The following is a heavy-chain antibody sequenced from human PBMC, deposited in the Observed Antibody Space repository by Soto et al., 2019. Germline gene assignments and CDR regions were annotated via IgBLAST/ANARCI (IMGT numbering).Heavy chain of an antibody. CDR3: ARDFDSSGYYGPVGALDI. CDR1: RFTFSSYT. J-gene: IGHJ3*02. CDR2: ISSSTTYI. Sequence: GGSLRLSCSASRFTFSSYTMNWVRQAPGKGLEWVSSISSSTTYIYYADSVKGRFTISRDNAKNSLYLQVNSLRAEDTAVYYCARDFDSSGYYGPVGALDIWGQGTMVTVSS. V-gene: IGHV3-21*01. D-gene: IGHD3-22*01.